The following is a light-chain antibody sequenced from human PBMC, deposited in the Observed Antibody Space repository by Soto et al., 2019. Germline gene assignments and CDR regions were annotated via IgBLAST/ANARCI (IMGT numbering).Light chain of an antibody. CDR1: QSISTF. Sequence: DIQMTQSPSSLSASVGDRVTITCRASQSISTFLNWYQQKPGKAPKLLIYGASNLESGGPSPFSGSGSGTHFTLTISRLQPEDFATNYCRQCFSPALLTFGGGTTVAIK. CDR3: RQCFSPALLT. CDR2: GAS. V-gene: IGKV1-39*01. J-gene: IGKJ4*01.